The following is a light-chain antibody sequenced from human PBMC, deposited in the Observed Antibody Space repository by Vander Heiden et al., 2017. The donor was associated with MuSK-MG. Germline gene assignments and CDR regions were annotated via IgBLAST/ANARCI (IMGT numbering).Light chain of an antibody. CDR3: QHRSNWPLYT. J-gene: IGKJ2*01. V-gene: IGKV3-11*01. CDR2: DAS. CDR1: QSVSSY. Sequence: EIVLTQSPATLSLSPGERATLSCRASQSVSSYLAWYQQKPGQAPRLLIYDASNRATGIPARFSGSGYGTDFTLTISSLDPEDFAVYYCQHRSNWPLYTFGQGTKLEIK.